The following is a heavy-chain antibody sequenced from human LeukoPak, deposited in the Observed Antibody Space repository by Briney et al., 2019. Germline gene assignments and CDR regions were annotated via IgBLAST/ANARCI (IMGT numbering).Heavy chain of an antibody. Sequence: GGFLRLSCAASGFTFSSYGMHWVRQAPGKGLEWVAVIWYDGSNKYYADSVKGRFTISRDNSKNTLYLQMNSLRAEDTAVYYCARDPRYSSSWYYFDYWGQGTLVTVSS. D-gene: IGHD6-13*01. CDR1: GFTFSSYG. CDR2: IWYDGSNK. CDR3: ARDPRYSSSWYYFDY. J-gene: IGHJ4*02. V-gene: IGHV3-33*01.